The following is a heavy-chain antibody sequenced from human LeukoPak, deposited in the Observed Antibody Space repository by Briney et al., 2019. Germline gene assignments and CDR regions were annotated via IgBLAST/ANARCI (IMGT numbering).Heavy chain of an antibody. Sequence: SETLSLTCAVYGGSFSGYYWSWIRQPPGKGLEWIGEINHSGSTNYNPSLKSRVTISVDTSKNQFSLKLSSVTAADTAVYYCARAGQHQLFQIYYYYGMDVWGQGTTVTVSS. V-gene: IGHV4-34*01. J-gene: IGHJ6*02. CDR1: GGSFSGYY. CDR2: INHSGST. CDR3: ARAGQHQLFQIYYYYGMDV. D-gene: IGHD6-13*01.